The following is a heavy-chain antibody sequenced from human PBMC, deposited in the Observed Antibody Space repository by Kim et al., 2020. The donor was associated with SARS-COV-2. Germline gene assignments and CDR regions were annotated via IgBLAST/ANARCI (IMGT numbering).Heavy chain of an antibody. D-gene: IGHD2-21*01. V-gene: IGHV3-66*01. Sequence: KGRFTISRDNSKNTVYLQMNSLRAEDTAVYYCARVAGAYCGGDCYYGMDVWGQGTTVTVSS. CDR3: ARVAGAYCGGDCYYGMDV. J-gene: IGHJ6*02.